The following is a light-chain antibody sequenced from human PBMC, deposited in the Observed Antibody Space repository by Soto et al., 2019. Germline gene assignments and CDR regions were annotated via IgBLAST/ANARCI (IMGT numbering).Light chain of an antibody. J-gene: IGKJ1*01. CDR2: GAS. CDR3: QKYNNWPRT. CDR1: QSVSSN. Sequence: EIVMTQSPATLSVSPGERATLSCRASQSVSSNLAWYQQKPGQAPRLLIYGASTRATGIPARFSGSGSGTEFTLTISSLQSEDFAVYYCQKYNNWPRTFGQGTKVE. V-gene: IGKV3-15*01.